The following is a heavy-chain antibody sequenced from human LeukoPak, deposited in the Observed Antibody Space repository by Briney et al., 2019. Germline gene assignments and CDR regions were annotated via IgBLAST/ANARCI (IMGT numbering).Heavy chain of an antibody. J-gene: IGHJ3*02. CDR3: ARENFYDSSGYDAFDI. V-gene: IGHV3-21*01. CDR2: ISSSSAYI. D-gene: IGHD3-22*01. CDR1: GFTFIAYS. Sequence: GGSLRLSCAASGFTFIAYSMNWVRQSPGKGLEWVSSISSSSAYIYYADSVEGRFTVSRDNAKNSLYLQMNSLRAEDTAVYYCARENFYDSSGYDAFDIWGKGQWSPSLQ.